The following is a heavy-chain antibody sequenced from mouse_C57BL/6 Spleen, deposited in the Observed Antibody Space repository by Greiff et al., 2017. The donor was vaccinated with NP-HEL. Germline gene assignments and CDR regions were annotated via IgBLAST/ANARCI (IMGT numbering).Heavy chain of an antibody. J-gene: IGHJ4*01. V-gene: IGHV1-82*01. CDR1: GYAFSSSW. Sequence: QVQLQQSGPELVKPGASVKISCKASGYAFSSSWMNWVKQRPGKGLEWIGRIYPGDGDTNYNGKFKGKATLTADKSSSTAYTQLSSLTSEDSAVYFCARRPSFYGSSYGDAMDYWVQGTSVTVSS. CDR2: IYPGDGDT. D-gene: IGHD1-1*01. CDR3: ARRPSFYGSSYGDAMDY.